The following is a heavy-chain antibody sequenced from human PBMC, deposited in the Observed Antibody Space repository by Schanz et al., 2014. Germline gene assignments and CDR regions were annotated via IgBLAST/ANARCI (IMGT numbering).Heavy chain of an antibody. V-gene: IGHV3-53*01. D-gene: IGHD6-13*01. CDR2: IFTDGRT. CDR3: AKSQGSSFDS. J-gene: IGHJ4*02. CDR1: GFAVDNYY. Sequence: EVHLLESGGGLVQPGGSLRLSCAASGFAVDNYYMSCVRQAPGRGLEWVSIIFTDGRTYYADSVKGRFTISSDNSKSTLYLQMSSLRAEDTAVYYCAKSQGSSFDSWGQGTLVTVSS.